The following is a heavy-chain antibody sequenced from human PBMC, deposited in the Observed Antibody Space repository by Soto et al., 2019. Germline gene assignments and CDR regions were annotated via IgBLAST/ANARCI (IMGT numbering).Heavy chain of an antibody. D-gene: IGHD6-19*01. V-gene: IGHV3-30*18. J-gene: IGHJ6*02. CDR1: GFTFSSYG. CDR3: AKDLSQQWLAYYYYGMDV. CDR2: ISYDGSNK. Sequence: GGSLRLSCVASGFTFSSYGMHWVRQAPGKGLEWVAVISYDGSNKYYADSVKGRFTISRDNSKNTLYLQMNSLRAEDTAVYYCAKDLSQQWLAYYYYGMDVWGQGTTVTVSS.